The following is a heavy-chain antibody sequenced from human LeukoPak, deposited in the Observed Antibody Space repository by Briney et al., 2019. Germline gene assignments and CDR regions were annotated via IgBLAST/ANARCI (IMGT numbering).Heavy chain of an antibody. J-gene: IGHJ6*03. V-gene: IGHV1-2*02. CDR2: INPNSGGT. CDR3: ARDNNWNYYYYYYMDV. D-gene: IGHD1-20*01. Sequence: ASVKVSCKASGYTFTGYYMHWVRQAPGQGLEWMGWINPNSGGTNYAQKFQGRVTMTRDTSISAAYMELSRLRSDDTAVYYCARDNNWNYYYYYYMDVWGKGTTVTVSS. CDR1: GYTFTGYY.